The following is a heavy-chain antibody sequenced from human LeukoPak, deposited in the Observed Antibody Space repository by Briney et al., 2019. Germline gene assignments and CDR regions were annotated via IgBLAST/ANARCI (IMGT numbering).Heavy chain of an antibody. CDR2: IYYSGST. V-gene: IGHV4-59*01. Sequence: SETLSLTCTVSGGSISTYYWSWIRQPPGKGLEWIGYIYYSGSTNYNPSPKSRVSISLDTSKNQFSLKLTSVTAADTAVYYCARSAGYQLLEGYYYYMDVWGKGTTVTVSS. CDR3: ARSAGYQLLEGYYYYMDV. D-gene: IGHD2-2*01. J-gene: IGHJ6*03. CDR1: GGSISTYY.